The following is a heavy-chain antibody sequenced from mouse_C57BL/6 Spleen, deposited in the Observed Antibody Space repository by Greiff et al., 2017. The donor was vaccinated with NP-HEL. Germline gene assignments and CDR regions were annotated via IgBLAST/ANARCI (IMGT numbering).Heavy chain of an antibody. J-gene: IGHJ2*01. Sequence: VQLQQSGAELARPGASVKLSCKASGYTFTSYGISWVKQRTGQGLEWIGEIYPRSGNTYYNEKFKGKATLTADKSSSTAYMELRSLTYEDSAVYFCARTRGSSYVGDYWGQGTTLTVSS. CDR3: ARTRGSSYVGDY. CDR2: IYPRSGNT. D-gene: IGHD1-1*01. V-gene: IGHV1-81*01. CDR1: GYTFTSYG.